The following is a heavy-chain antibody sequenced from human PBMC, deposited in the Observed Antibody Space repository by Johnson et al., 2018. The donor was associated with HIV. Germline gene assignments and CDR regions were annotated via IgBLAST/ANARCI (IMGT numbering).Heavy chain of an antibody. CDR2: IWYDGSNK. CDR3: ARDEVAGAFDI. J-gene: IGHJ3*02. V-gene: IGHV3-33*08. CDR1: GFTFSSYG. Sequence: QVQLVESGGGLVQPGGSLRLSCAASGFTFSSYGMHWVRQAPGKGLEWVAVIWYDGSNKHYADSVKGRFTISRDNSKNTLYLQMNSLRAEDTAVYYCARDEVAGAFDIWGQGTMVTVSS.